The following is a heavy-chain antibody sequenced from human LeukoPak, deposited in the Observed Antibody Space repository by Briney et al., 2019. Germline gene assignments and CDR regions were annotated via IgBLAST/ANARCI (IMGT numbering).Heavy chain of an antibody. D-gene: IGHD3-16*01. J-gene: IGHJ4*02. CDR2: VEPISGGA. CDR3: VVSIQAPAIPAFDC. CDR1: GYTFTGYY. Sequence: GASVKVSCKASGYTFTGYYMHWVRQAPGQGLEWMGWVEPISGGARYAQKFQGRVTMTRDTSITTAYMELSRLTSDDAASYYCVVSIQAPAIPAFDCWGQGTLVTVTP. V-gene: IGHV1-2*02.